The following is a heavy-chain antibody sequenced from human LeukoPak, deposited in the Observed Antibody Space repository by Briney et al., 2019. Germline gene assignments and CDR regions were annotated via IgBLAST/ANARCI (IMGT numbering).Heavy chain of an antibody. CDR3: ARDVLKRGDPYYFDY. Sequence: GGSLRLSCAASGFSFSTYAMHWVRQAPGKGLEWVSSISSSSSYIYYADSVKGRFTISRDNAKNSLYLQMNSLRAEDTAVYYCARDVLKRGDPYYFDYWGQGTLVTVSS. J-gene: IGHJ4*02. D-gene: IGHD3-16*01. V-gene: IGHV3-21*01. CDR2: ISSSSSYI. CDR1: GFSFSTYA.